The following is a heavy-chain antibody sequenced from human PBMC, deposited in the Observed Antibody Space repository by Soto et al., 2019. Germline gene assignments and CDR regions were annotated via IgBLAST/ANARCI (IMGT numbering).Heavy chain of an antibody. CDR1: GGSISSSSYY. CDR2: IYYSGDT. CDR3: ARRRYGMATNI. V-gene: IGHV4-39*01. J-gene: IGHJ4*02. Sequence: QLQLQESGPGLVKPSETLSLTCTISGGSISSSSYYWGWIRQPPGKGLEWIGSIYYSGDTYYNASLKSRVTISADTSKKQFSLKLRSVTAADTAVYYCARRRYGMATNIWGQGTLVTVSS. D-gene: IGHD5-12*01.